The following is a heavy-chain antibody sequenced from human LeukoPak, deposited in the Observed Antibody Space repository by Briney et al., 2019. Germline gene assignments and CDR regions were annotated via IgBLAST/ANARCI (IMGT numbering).Heavy chain of an antibody. CDR2: INPNSGGT. V-gene: IGHV1-2*02. CDR1: GYTFTGYY. CDR3: ARDRGITVAGTGGD. J-gene: IGHJ4*02. D-gene: IGHD6-19*01. Sequence: ASVKVSCKASGYTFTGYYMHWVRQAPGQGLEWMGWINPNSGGTNYAQKFQGRVTMTRDTSISTAYMELSRLRYDDTAVYYCARDRGITVAGTGGDWGQGTLVTVSS.